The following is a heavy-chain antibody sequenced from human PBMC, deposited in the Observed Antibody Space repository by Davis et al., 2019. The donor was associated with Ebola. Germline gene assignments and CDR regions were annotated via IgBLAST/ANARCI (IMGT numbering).Heavy chain of an antibody. CDR3: ARRTGMDV. Sequence: GGSLISCAASGFTSSRYAMPWVRQAPGKGLEWVAVISYDGSNKYYADSVKGRFTISRDNSKNTLYLQMNSLRAEDTAVYYCARRTGMDVWGQGTTVTVSS. CDR1: GFTSSRYA. V-gene: IGHV3-30*04. D-gene: IGHD1-1*01. CDR2: ISYDGSNK. J-gene: IGHJ6*02.